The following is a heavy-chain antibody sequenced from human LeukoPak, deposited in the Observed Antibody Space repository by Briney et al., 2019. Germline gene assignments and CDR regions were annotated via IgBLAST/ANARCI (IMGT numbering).Heavy chain of an antibody. CDR2: IYHSGST. CDR3: ARLNSGSYWGGFDY. J-gene: IGHJ4*02. Sequence: PSETLSLTCAVSGYSISSGYYWGWIRQPPGKGLEWIGSIYHSGSTYYNPSLKSRVTISVDTSKNQFSLKLSSVTAADTAVYYCARLNSGSYWGGFDYWGQGTLVTVSS. CDR1: GYSISSGYY. D-gene: IGHD1-26*01. V-gene: IGHV4-38-2*01.